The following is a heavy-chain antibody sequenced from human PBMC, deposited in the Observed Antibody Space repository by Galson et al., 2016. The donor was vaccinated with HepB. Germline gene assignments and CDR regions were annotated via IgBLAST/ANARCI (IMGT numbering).Heavy chain of an antibody. J-gene: IGHJ4*02. CDR2: IWYDGSHE. V-gene: IGHV3-33*06. Sequence: SLRLSCAATGFTFSNAWMSWVRQAPGKGLEWVAVIWYDGSHEYYADSVKGRFTISRDNSKNTVYLQMNSLSAEDTAVYYCAKNSYSSAWYPDYWGQGTLVTVSS. D-gene: IGHD6-19*01. CDR1: GFTFSNAW. CDR3: AKNSYSSAWYPDY.